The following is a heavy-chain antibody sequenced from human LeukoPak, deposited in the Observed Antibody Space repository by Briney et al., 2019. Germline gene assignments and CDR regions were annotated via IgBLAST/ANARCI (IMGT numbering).Heavy chain of an antibody. J-gene: IGHJ3*02. CDR3: ARGGSGSYYNAFDI. V-gene: IGHV3-53*01. CDR2: IYSDNT. Sequence: GGSLRLSCTVSGFTVSSNSMSWVRQAPGKGLEWVSFIYSDNTHYSDSVKGRFTISRDNSKNTLYLQMNSLRAEDTAVYYCARGGSGSYYNAFDIWGQGTMVTVSS. CDR1: GFTVSSNS. D-gene: IGHD1-26*01.